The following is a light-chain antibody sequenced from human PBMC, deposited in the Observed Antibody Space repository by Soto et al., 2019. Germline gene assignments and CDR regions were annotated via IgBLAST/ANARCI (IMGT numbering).Light chain of an antibody. CDR3: CSYTSSTNYV. J-gene: IGLJ1*01. V-gene: IGLV2-14*01. CDR1: TSDVGDYNY. Sequence: QSALTQPASVSGSPGQSITISCIGTTSDVGDYNYVSWYQQHPGKAPKLMIYGVSNRPSGVSNRFSGAKSGHTASLTISGLQVEDEADYYCCSYTSSTNYVFGPGTKVTVL. CDR2: GVS.